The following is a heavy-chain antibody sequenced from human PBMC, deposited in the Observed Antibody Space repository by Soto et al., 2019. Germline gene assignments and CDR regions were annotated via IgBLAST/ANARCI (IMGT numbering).Heavy chain of an antibody. V-gene: IGHV1-24*01. D-gene: IGHD1-7*01. CDR1: GYTLTELS. J-gene: IGHJ6*02. Sequence: ASVKVSCKVSGYTLTELSMHWVRQAPGKGLEWMGGFDPEDGETIYAQKFQGRVTMTEDTSTDTAYMELSSLRSEDTAVYYCATTHGITGTTVNYYYGMDVWGQGTTVTVS. CDR3: ATTHGITGTTVNYYYGMDV. CDR2: FDPEDGET.